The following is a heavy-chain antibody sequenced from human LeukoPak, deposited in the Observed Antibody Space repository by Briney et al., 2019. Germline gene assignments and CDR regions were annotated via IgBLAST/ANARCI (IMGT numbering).Heavy chain of an antibody. CDR2: IYYSGST. V-gene: IGHV4-59*01. CDR3: ARSSEGRYYYDSSGFSYYYYYMDV. D-gene: IGHD3-22*01. CDR1: GGSFSGYH. Sequence: SETLSLTCGVYGGSFSGYHWNWIRQPPGKGLEWIGHIYYSGSTYYNPSLRSRVTISVDTSKNQFSLKLSSVTAADTAVYYCARSSEGRYYYDSSGFSYYYYYMDVWGKGTTVTISS. J-gene: IGHJ6*03.